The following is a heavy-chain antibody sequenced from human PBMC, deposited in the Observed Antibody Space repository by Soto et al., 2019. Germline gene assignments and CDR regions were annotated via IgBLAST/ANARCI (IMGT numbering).Heavy chain of an antibody. CDR3: AHSGCSGADFYSRWYSGL. CDR1: GFSLTTGGVA. D-gene: IGHD2-15*01. CDR2: IYWDDDK. V-gene: IGHV2-5*02. J-gene: IGHJ2*01. Sequence: QITLKESGPTLVKPTQTLTLTCTFSGFSLTTGGVAVGWIRQPPGKALEWLALIYWDDDKRYTPSLKSRLSITKDTTKNQVVLTMTNMDPADKDTYYCAHSGCSGADFYSRWYSGLWGRGTLVTVSS.